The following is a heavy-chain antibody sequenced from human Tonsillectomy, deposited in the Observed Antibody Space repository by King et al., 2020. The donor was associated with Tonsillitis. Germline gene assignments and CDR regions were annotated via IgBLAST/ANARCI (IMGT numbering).Heavy chain of an antibody. CDR2: IYNSGST. Sequence: VQLQESGPGLVKPSETLSLTCAVSGYSISSAYYWGWIRQPPGKGLEWIGIIYNSGSTYYNPPLKSRVTISVDTSKNQFSLKLSSVTAADPAVCYCARIDNTAYYVLPPTPYFDYGGQGTLVTVSS. CDR3: ARIDNTAYYVLPPTPYFDY. J-gene: IGHJ4*02. V-gene: IGHV4-38-2*01. D-gene: IGHD3-22*01. CDR1: GYSISSAYY.